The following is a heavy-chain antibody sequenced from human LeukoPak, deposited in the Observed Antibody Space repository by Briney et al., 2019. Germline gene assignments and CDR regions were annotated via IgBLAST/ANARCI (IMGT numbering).Heavy chain of an antibody. D-gene: IGHD1-26*01. CDR1: GGSISSSSYY. Sequence: KPSETLSLTCTVSGGSISSSSYYWGWIRQPPGKGLEWIGSIYYSGSTYYNPSLKSRVTISVDTSKNQFSLKLSSVTAADTAVYYCAREPQPPWELLGNNWFDPWGQGTLVTVSS. V-gene: IGHV4-39*07. J-gene: IGHJ5*02. CDR3: AREPQPPWELLGNNWFDP. CDR2: IYYSGST.